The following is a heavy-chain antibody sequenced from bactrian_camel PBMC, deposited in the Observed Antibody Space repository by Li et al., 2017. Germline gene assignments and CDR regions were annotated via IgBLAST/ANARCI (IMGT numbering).Heavy chain of an antibody. CDR2: TNSEGSTT. Sequence: VQLVESGGGLVQPGGSLRLSCAASGFTFSSYAMSWVRQAPGQGLEWVSSTNSEGSTTYYTDSVKGRFTNSRDSAKNTLYLTLNSLQTEDTAMYYCVKASNDGFGCCVGQGTQVTVS. D-gene: IGHD1*01. V-gene: IGHV3S31*01. CDR1: GFTFSSYA. J-gene: IGHJ4*01.